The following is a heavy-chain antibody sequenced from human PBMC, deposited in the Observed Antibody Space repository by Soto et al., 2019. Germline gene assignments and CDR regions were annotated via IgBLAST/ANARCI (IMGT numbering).Heavy chain of an antibody. CDR1: GGSFSVYY. D-gene: IGHD2-2*02. V-gene: IGHV4-34*01. Sequence: AETLYLTCAFYGGSFSVYYWSWIRQPPGKGLDLIGEINHSGSTNYNPSLKSRVTISVDTSKNQFSLKLSSVTAADTAVYYCARGIYRYCSSTSCYNTYYYYGMDVWGQGTPVTVSS. CDR2: INHSGST. J-gene: IGHJ6*02. CDR3: ARGIYRYCSSTSCYNTYYYYGMDV.